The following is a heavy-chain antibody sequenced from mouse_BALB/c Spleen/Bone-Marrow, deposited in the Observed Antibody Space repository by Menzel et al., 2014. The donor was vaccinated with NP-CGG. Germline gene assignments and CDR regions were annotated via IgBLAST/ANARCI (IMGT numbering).Heavy chain of an antibody. J-gene: IGHJ1*01. CDR3: ARGGWDWYFDV. V-gene: IGHV1-31*01. Sequence: VQLQQSGPELVKPGASVKISCKASGYSFTGYYMHWVKPSHVKSLEWIGRINPYNGATSYNQNFKDKASLTVDKSSSTAYMELHSLTSEDSAVYYCARGGWDWYFDVWGAGTTVTVSS. CDR1: GYSFTGYY. CDR2: INPYNGAT.